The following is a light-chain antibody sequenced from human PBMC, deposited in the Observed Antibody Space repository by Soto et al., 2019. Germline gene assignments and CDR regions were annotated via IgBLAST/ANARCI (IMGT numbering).Light chain of an antibody. CDR3: QKYNNAPFT. J-gene: IGKJ3*01. V-gene: IGKV1-27*01. CDR1: QGFSNY. Sequence: DIPMTQSPSSLSASVGDRVTITCRASQGFSNYLAWYQQKPGKVPKLLIYAASTLQSGVPSRFSGSGSGTDFTLTISSLQPEDVATYYCQKYNNAPFTFGPGTKVDIK. CDR2: AAS.